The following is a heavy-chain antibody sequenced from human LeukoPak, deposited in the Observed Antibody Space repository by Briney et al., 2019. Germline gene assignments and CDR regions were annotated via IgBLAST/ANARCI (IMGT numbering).Heavy chain of an antibody. CDR2: INYDGST. Sequence: GGSLRLSCAAFGFTFSNYWMHWFRQAPGKGLVWVSRINYDGSTNYADSVKGRFTISRDNARNTLYMQMNSLRAEDTAVYYCVRGCSSTSCYPFDCWGQGTLVTVSS. V-gene: IGHV3-74*01. CDR1: GFTFSNYW. D-gene: IGHD2-2*01. J-gene: IGHJ4*02. CDR3: VRGCSSTSCYPFDC.